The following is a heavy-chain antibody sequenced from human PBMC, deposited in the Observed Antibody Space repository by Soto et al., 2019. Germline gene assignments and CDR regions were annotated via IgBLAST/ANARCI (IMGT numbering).Heavy chain of an antibody. J-gene: IGHJ6*02. V-gene: IGHV3-23*01. CDR2: ISGSGGST. Sequence: PGGSLRLSCAASGFTFSSYAMSWVRQAPGKGLEWVSAISGSGGSTYYADSVKGRFTISRDNSKNTLYLQMNSLRAEDTAVYYCAKSGERYSYGYGPYYYYGIDVWGQGTTVTVYS. D-gene: IGHD5-18*01. CDR1: GFTFSSYA. CDR3: AKSGERYSYGYGPYYYYGIDV.